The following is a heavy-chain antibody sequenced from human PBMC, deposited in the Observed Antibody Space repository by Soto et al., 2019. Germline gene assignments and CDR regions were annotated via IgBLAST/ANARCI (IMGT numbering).Heavy chain of an antibody. CDR3: AKDSYDILTGPFDY. J-gene: IGHJ4*02. CDR2: ISGSGGST. D-gene: IGHD3-9*01. CDR1: GFTFSSYA. V-gene: IGHV3-23*01. Sequence: EVQLLESGGGLVQPGGSLRLSCAASGFTFSSYAMSWVRQAPGKGLEWVSAISGSGGSTYYADSVKGRFTISRDNSQSSLYLQMNSLRAEDTAVYYCAKDSYDILTGPFDYWGQGTLVTVSS.